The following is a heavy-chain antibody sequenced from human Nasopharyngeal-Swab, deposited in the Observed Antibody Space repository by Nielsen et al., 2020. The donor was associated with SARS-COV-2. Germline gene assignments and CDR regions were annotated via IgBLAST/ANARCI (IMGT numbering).Heavy chain of an antibody. V-gene: IGHV3-21*01. J-gene: IGHJ6*02. Sequence: GESLKISCAASGFTFSSYSMNWVRKAPGKGLEWVSSISSSSSYIYYADSVKGRFTISRDNAKNSLYLQMNSLRAEDTAVYYCARPHYYDSSGYYGPYYYYGMDVWGQGTTVTVSS. D-gene: IGHD3-22*01. CDR2: ISSSSSYI. CDR3: ARPHYYDSSGYYGPYYYYGMDV. CDR1: GFTFSSYS.